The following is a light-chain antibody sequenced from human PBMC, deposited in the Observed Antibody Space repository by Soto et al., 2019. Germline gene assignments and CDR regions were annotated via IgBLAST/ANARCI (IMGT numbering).Light chain of an antibody. CDR1: QSVSSN. CDR3: QQYGSSPTT. Sequence: EIVLTQSPGTLSLSPGERATLSCRASQSVSSNLAWYQQKPGQAPRLLIYGASSRATDIPDRFSGSGSGTDFTLTISRLEPVDSAVYYCQQYGSSPTTFGQGTKVDIK. CDR2: GAS. V-gene: IGKV3-20*01. J-gene: IGKJ1*01.